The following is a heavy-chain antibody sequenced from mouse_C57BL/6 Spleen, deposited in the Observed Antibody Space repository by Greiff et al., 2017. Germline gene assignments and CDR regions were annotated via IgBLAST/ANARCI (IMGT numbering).Heavy chain of an antibody. J-gene: IGHJ1*03. V-gene: IGHV1-26*01. CDR2: INPNNGGT. CDR1: GYTFTDYY. CDR3: ARSGRDYYGSSPLWYFDV. Sequence: EVKLQQSGPELVKPGASVKISCKASGYTFTDYYMNWVKQSHGKSLEWIGDINPNNGGTSYNQKFKGKATLTVDKSSSTAYMELRSLTSEDSAVYYCARSGRDYYGSSPLWYFDVWGTGTTVTVSS. D-gene: IGHD1-1*01.